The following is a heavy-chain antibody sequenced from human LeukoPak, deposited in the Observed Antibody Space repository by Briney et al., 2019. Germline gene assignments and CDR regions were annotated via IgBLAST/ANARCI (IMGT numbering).Heavy chain of an antibody. D-gene: IGHD2-21*02. CDR3: VVANCGGDCSH. CDR1: GFTFRSYW. CDR2: SNSDGSST. Sequence: GGSLTLSCEASGFTFRSYWMYWVRHAQGKGLVWVSRSNSDGSSTSYADSVKGRFTISRDNAKNTLYLHMNSLRAEDTAVYYCVVANCGGDCSHWGQGTLVTVSS. J-gene: IGHJ4*02. V-gene: IGHV3-74*01.